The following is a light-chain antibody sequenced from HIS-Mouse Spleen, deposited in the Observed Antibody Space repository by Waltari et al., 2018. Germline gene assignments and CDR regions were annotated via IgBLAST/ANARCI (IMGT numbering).Light chain of an antibody. CDR3: CSYAGSYTGV. CDR2: DVS. V-gene: IGLV2-11*01. Sequence: QSALTPPRSVSGSPGQSVTLPCTGTNTAAGAYNYVPWYQQPPGKAPKLMIYDVSKRPSGVPDRFSGSKSGNTASLTISGLQAEDEADYYCCSYAGSYTGVFGTGTKVTVL. CDR1: NTAAGAYNY. J-gene: IGLJ1*01.